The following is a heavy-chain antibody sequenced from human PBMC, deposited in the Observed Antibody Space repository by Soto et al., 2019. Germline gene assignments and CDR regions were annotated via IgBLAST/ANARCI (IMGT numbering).Heavy chain of an antibody. CDR1: GFNISSHG. D-gene: IGHD6-19*01. CDR3: VRGATTTGWFDAFDL. CDR2: IWDDGRNK. Sequence: LRLSCVASGFNISSHGIHWVRQAPGKGLEWVSFIWDDGRNKYYAGSVECRFLISRDNSNNTMSLQGKRVRPEDTGLYYCVRGATTTGWFDAFDLWGRGTMVTVSS. J-gene: IGHJ3*01. V-gene: IGHV3-33*04.